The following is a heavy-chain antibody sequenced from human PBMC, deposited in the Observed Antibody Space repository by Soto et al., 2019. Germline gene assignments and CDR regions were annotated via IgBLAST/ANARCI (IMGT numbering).Heavy chain of an antibody. CDR3: AKDTVVPTYYFDY. Sequence: GGSLRLSCAASGFTFSSYAVSWVRQAPGKGLEWVSAISGSGGSTYYADSVKGRFTISRDNSKNTLYLQMNSLRAEDTAVYYCAKDTVVPTYYFDYWGQGTLVTVSS. CDR2: ISGSGGST. D-gene: IGHD2-15*01. V-gene: IGHV3-23*01. CDR1: GFTFSSYA. J-gene: IGHJ4*02.